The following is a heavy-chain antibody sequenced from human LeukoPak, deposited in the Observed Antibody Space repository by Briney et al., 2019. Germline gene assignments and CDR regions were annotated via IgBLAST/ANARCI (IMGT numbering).Heavy chain of an antibody. D-gene: IGHD4-17*01. CDR3: ATYGDYYNAFDI. V-gene: IGHV4-39*01. CDR2: IYYSGST. J-gene: IGHJ3*02. Sequence: SETLSLTCTVSGGSISSSSYYWGWIRQPPGRGLEWIGSIYYSGSTYYNPSLKSRVTISVDTSKNQFSLKLSSVSAADTAVYYCATYGDYYNAFDIWGQGTMVTVSS. CDR1: GGSISSSSYY.